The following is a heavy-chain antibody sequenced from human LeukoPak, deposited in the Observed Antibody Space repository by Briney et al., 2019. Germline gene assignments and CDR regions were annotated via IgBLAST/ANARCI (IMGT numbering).Heavy chain of an antibody. CDR1: GFTFSRYS. Sequence: GGSLRLSCAASGFTFSRYSLNWVRQAPGEGLEWVSYISSSSTTIYYADSVKGRFTISRDNAENSLYLQMNSLRDEDTAVYYCARDISSGSPSIDYWGQGTLVTVSS. CDR2: ISSSSTTI. J-gene: IGHJ4*02. CDR3: ARDISSGSPSIDY. D-gene: IGHD1-26*01. V-gene: IGHV3-48*02.